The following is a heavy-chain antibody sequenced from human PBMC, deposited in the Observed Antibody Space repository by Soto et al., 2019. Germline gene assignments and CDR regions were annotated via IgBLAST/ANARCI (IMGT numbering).Heavy chain of an antibody. Sequence: QVQLVESGGGVVQPGRSLRLSCAASGFTFSSYAMHWVRQAPGKGLEWVAVISYDGSNKYYADSVKGRFTISRDNSKNTLYLQMNSLKAEDTAVYYWARGGDYYYYGMDVWGQGTTVTVSS. J-gene: IGHJ6*02. V-gene: IGHV3-30-3*01. CDR2: ISYDGSNK. D-gene: IGHD6-25*01. CDR1: GFTFSSYA. CDR3: ARGGDYYYYGMDV.